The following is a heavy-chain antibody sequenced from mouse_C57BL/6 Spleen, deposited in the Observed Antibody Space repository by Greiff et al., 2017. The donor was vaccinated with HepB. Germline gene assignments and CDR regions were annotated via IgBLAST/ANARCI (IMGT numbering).Heavy chain of an antibody. CDR2: IHPNSGST. D-gene: IGHD2-4*01. CDR3: ARIYYDYLYYFDY. V-gene: IGHV1-64*01. J-gene: IGHJ2*01. Sequence: VQLQQPGAELVKPGASVKLSCKASGYTFTSYWMHWVKQRPGQGLEWIGMIHPNSGSTNYNEKFKSKATLTVDKSSSTAYMQLSSLTSEDSAVYYCARIYYDYLYYFDYWGQGTTLTVSS. CDR1: GYTFTSYW.